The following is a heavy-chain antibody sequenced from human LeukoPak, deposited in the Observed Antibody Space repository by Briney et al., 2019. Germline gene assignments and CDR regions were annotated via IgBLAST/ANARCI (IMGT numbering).Heavy chain of an antibody. CDR3: ARTYYYGSGVYYYYGMDV. V-gene: IGHV4-39*07. J-gene: IGHJ6*02. CDR1: GGSISSSSYY. Sequence: SETLSLTCTVSGGSISSSSYYWGWIRQPPGKGLEWIGSIYYSGSTYYNPSPKSRVTISVDTSKNQFSLKLSSVTAADTAVYYCARTYYYGSGVYYYYGMDVWGQGTTVTVSS. D-gene: IGHD3-10*01. CDR2: IYYSGST.